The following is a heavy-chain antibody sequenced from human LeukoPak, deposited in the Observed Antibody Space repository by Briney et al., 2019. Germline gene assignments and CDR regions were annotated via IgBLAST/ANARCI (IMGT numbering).Heavy chain of an antibody. J-gene: IGHJ4*02. CDR2: IYYSGST. D-gene: IGHD5-18*01. CDR3: ARTFGYSYGYLDY. Sequence: SSETLSLTCTVSGGSISSSSYYRGWIRQPPGRGLEWIGSIYYSGSTYYNSSLKSRVTISVDTSKNQFSLKLSSVTAADTAVYYCARTFGYSYGYLDYWGQGTLVTVSS. V-gene: IGHV4-39*01. CDR1: GGSISSSSYY.